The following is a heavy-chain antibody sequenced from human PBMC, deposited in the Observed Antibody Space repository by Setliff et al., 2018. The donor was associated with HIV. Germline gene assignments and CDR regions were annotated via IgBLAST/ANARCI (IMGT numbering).Heavy chain of an antibody. CDR2: ISVYNGNT. CDR3: ALRGGPYYYYYMDV. CDR1: GYSFSSYG. V-gene: IGHV1-18*01. D-gene: IGHD3-10*01. Sequence: ASVKVSCKASGYSFSSYGVSWVRQAPGQGLEWMGWISVYNGNTNYAQKFQNRVTMTTDTSTSTAYMELRSLRSEDTAVYYCALRGGPYYYYYMDVWGKGTTVTVSS. J-gene: IGHJ6*03.